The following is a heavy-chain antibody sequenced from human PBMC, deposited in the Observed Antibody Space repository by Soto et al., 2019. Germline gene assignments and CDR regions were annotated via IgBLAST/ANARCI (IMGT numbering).Heavy chain of an antibody. CDR1: GGSVSSSYYY. CDR3: ARGGYSGRLYYFDY. J-gene: IGHJ4*02. CDR2: IYYSGRT. Sequence: SETLSLTCFVSGGSVSSSYYYWSWIRQPPGKGLEWIGYIYYSGRTDYKSSLKSRVTISLDPSKNQVSLKLNSVTAADTAVYYCARGGYSGRLYYFDYWGQGTLVTV. D-gene: IGHD2-15*01. V-gene: IGHV4-61*01.